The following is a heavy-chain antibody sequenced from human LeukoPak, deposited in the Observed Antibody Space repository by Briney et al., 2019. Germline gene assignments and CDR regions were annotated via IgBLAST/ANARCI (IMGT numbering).Heavy chain of an antibody. J-gene: IGHJ4*02. D-gene: IGHD3-22*01. CDR1: GYTFTSYG. CDR2: ISAYNGNT. V-gene: IGHV1-18*01. CDR3: ARVGHYDSSGYYFDY. Sequence: GASVKVSCKASGYTFTSYGISWVRQAPGQGLEWMGWISAYNGNTNYAQKLQGRVTMTTDTSTSTAYMELRSLRSDDTAVYYCARVGHYDSSGYYFDYWGQGILVTASS.